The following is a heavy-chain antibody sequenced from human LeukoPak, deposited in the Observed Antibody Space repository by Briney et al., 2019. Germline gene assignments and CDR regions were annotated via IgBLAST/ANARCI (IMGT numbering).Heavy chain of an antibody. CDR3: ARETTSVITPNAIAFDI. J-gene: IGHJ3*02. CDR2: IYHTGST. V-gene: IGHV4-4*02. CDR1: GGSISSSNW. D-gene: IGHD4-23*01. Sequence: SETLSLTCAVSGGSISSSNWWSWVRQPPGKGLEWIGEIYHTGSTNYNPSLKSQVTISVDKSKNQFSLRLSSVTAADTAVFYCARETTSVITPNAIAFDIWGQGTMVTVSS.